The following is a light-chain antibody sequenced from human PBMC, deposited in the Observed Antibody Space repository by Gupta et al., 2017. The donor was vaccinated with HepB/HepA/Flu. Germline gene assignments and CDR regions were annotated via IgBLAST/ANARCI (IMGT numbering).Light chain of an antibody. V-gene: IGLV2-23*02. CDR2: EVN. J-gene: IGLJ2*01. Sequence: QSALPQPASVSGSPGQSITISCTGTSSDVGKYNLVSWYQKHPGKAPQVMIYEVNRRPSGVSNRFSGSKSGNTASLTIAGLQGEDEAEYYCCTFAGSNTHVVFGGGTKLTVL. CDR1: SSDVGKYNL. CDR3: CTFAGSNTHVV.